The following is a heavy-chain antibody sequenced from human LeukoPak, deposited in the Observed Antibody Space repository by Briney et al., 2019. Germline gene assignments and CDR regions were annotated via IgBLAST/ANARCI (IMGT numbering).Heavy chain of an antibody. Sequence: SETLSLTCTVSGGSISSGGYYWSCIRQPPGKGLECIGYIYHSGSTYYNPSLKSRVTISVDRSKNQFSLKLSSVTAADTAVYYCARVSYSSHYYFDYWCQGTLVTVSS. J-gene: IGHJ4*02. D-gene: IGHD6-13*01. CDR3: ARVSYSSHYYFDY. CDR2: IYHSGST. CDR1: GGSISSGGYY. V-gene: IGHV4-30-2*01.